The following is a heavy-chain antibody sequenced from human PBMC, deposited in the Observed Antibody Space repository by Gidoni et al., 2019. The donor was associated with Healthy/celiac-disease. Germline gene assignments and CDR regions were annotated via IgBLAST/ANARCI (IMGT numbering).Heavy chain of an antibody. CDR3: ARDGRYYYDSSGYPYFDY. Sequence: QVQLVQSGAEVKKPGSSVKVSCKASGGTFSSYAISWVRQAPGQGLEWMGGIIPIFGTANYAQKFQGRVTITADESTSTAYMELSSLRSEDTAVYYCARDGRYYYDSSGYPYFDYWGQGTLVTVSS. V-gene: IGHV1-69*01. J-gene: IGHJ4*02. D-gene: IGHD3-22*01. CDR1: GGTFSSYA. CDR2: IIPIFGTA.